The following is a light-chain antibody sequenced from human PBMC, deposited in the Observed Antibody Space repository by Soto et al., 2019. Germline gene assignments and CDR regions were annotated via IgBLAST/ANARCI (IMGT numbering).Light chain of an antibody. CDR3: QSYDSSLSGFNWV. Sequence: QSVLTQPPSVSGAPGQRVTISCTGSSSNIGAGYDVHWCQQLPGTAPKLLIYGNSNRPSGVPDRFSGSKSGTSASLAITGLQAEDEADYYCQSYDSSLSGFNWVFGGGTQLTVL. V-gene: IGLV1-40*01. CDR1: SSNIGAGYD. J-gene: IGLJ3*02. CDR2: GNS.